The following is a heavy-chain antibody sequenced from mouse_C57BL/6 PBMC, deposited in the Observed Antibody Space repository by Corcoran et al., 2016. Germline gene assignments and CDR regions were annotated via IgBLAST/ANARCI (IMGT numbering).Heavy chain of an antibody. Sequence: QIQLVQSGPELKKPGETVKISCKASGYTFTTYGMSWVKQAPGKGLKWMGWINTYSGVPTYADDFKGRFAFSLETSASTAYLQINNLKNEDTATYFCARPSGNEERDYWGQGTTLTVSS. V-gene: IGHV9-3*01. CDR2: INTYSGVP. CDR1: GYTFTTYG. CDR3: ARPSGNEERDY. J-gene: IGHJ2*01. D-gene: IGHD2-1*01.